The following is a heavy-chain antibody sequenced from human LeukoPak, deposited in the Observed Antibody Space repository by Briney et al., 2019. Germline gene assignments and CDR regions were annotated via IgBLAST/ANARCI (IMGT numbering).Heavy chain of an antibody. J-gene: IGHJ4*02. CDR1: GFTFSSYA. CDR3: ARDRSGYSYGYGLDY. D-gene: IGHD5-18*01. V-gene: IGHV3-23*01. CDR2: ISGSGSST. Sequence: GGSLRLSCAAPGFTFSSYAMSWVRQAPGKGLEWVSAISGSGSSTYYADSVEGRFTISRDNSKNTLYLHLNSLRGEDSAVYYCARDRSGYSYGYGLDYWGQGTLVTVSS.